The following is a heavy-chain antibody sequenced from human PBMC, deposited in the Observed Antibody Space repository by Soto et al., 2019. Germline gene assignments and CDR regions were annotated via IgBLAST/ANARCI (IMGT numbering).Heavy chain of an antibody. CDR1: GFAFSRYA. CDR2: MSYDGSNI. V-gene: IGHV3-30-3*01. Sequence: GGSLRLSCAASGFAFSRYAMHWVRQAPGKDLEWVAVMSYDGSNIYYADSVRGRMTISRDNSKNTLYLQVDSLRSEDTAVYYCARSPDNHDYSNQAYWGQGTLVTVSS. CDR3: ARSPDNHDYSNQAY. J-gene: IGHJ4*02. D-gene: IGHD4-4*01.